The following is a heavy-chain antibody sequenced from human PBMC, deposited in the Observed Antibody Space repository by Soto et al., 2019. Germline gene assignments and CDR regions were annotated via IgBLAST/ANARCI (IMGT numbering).Heavy chain of an antibody. CDR3: ARGGGWGSYYFDSSGYLSGDV. D-gene: IGHD3-22*01. V-gene: IGHV5-51*01. Sequence: GESLKISCKGSGYSFSTYWIAWVRQPPGKGLEWMGIIYPDDSDTKYSPSFQGQVTISADRSISTAYLQWSSLKASDTAVYYCARGGGWGSYYFDSSGYLSGDVWGPGTTVTVSS. CDR1: GYSFSTYW. CDR2: IYPDDSDT. J-gene: IGHJ6*02.